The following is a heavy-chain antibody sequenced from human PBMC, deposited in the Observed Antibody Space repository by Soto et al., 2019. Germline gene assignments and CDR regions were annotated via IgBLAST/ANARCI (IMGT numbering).Heavy chain of an antibody. CDR3: ARTRIPETNCYYYGMDV. V-gene: IGHV4-59*01. CDR1: GGSISSYY. CDR2: IYYSGGT. D-gene: IGHD2-21*01. Sequence: SETLSLTCTVSGGSISSYYWSWIRQPPGKGLEWIGYIYYSGGTNYNPSLKSRVTISVDTSKNQFSLKLSSVTAADTAVYYCARTRIPETNCYYYGMDVWGQGTTVTVSS. J-gene: IGHJ6*02.